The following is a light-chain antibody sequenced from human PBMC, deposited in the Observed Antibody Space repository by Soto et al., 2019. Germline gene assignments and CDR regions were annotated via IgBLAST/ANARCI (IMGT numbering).Light chain of an antibody. Sequence: EIVMTQSPATLSVSPGEGATLSCRASQNVYSNLAWYQQKPGQAPRLLIYGASTRATSIPARFSGSGSGTEFTLTFSSLQSEDFAVYYCQQHGNWPLTFGGGTKVDIK. CDR3: QQHGNWPLT. CDR2: GAS. CDR1: QNVYSN. J-gene: IGKJ4*01. V-gene: IGKV3-15*01.